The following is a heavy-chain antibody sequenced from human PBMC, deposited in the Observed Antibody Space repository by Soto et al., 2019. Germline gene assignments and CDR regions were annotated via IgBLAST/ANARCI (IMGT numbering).Heavy chain of an antibody. J-gene: IGHJ6*02. D-gene: IGHD3-22*01. CDR3: ARDRVDSSGYYNYYYYGMDV. V-gene: IGHV4-31*03. CDR1: GGSISSGGYY. Sequence: PSETLSLTCTVSGGSISSGGYYWSWIRQHPGKGLEWIGYIYYSGSTYYNPSLKSRVTISVDTSKNQFSLKLSSVTAADTAVYYCARDRVDSSGYYNYYYYGMDVWGQGTTVTVSS. CDR2: IYYSGST.